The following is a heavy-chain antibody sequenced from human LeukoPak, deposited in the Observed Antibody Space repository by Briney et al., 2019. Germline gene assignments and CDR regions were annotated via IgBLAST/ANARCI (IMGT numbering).Heavy chain of an antibody. V-gene: IGHV3-53*01. CDR2: IYSGGST. CDR3: ARDLEQQDASGDY. D-gene: IGHD6-13*01. Sequence: GGSLRLSCAASGFTVSSNYMSWVRQAPGKGLEWVSVIYSGGSTYYADSVKGRFTISRDNSKNTLYLQMNSLRAEDTAVYYCARDLEQQDASGDYWGQGTLVTVSS. CDR1: GFTVSSNY. J-gene: IGHJ4*02.